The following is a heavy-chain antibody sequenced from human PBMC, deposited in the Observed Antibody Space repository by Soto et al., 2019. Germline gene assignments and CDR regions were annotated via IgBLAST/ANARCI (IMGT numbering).Heavy chain of an antibody. CDR1: GGSISSSSYY. D-gene: IGHD3-22*01. J-gene: IGHJ3*02. V-gene: IGHV4-39*01. CDR3: VRHGGYYDSGAFDI. CDR2: IYYSGST. Sequence: SETLSLTCTVSGGSISSSSYYWGWIRQPPGKGLEWIGSIYYSGSTYYNPSLKSRVTISVDTSKNQFSLKLSSVTAADTAVYYCVRHGGYYDSGAFDIWGQGTMVTVSS.